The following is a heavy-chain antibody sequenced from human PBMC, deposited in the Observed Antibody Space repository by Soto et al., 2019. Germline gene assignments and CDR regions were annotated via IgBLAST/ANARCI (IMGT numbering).Heavy chain of an antibody. V-gene: IGHV3-9*01. D-gene: IGHD2-2*01. Sequence: DVQLVESGGGLVQPGRSLRLSCAASGFTFDDYAMHWVRQAPGKGLEWVSGISWNSGSIGYADSVKGRFTISRDNAKNTLNLQMNRLRAEATALYYCAKGGQLLSEGGGYWGQGTLVTVSS. CDR1: GFTFDDYA. CDR2: ISWNSGSI. J-gene: IGHJ4*02. CDR3: AKGGQLLSEGGGY.